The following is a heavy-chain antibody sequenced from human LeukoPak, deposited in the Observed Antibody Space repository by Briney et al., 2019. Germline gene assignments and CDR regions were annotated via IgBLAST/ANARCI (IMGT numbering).Heavy chain of an antibody. D-gene: IGHD3-22*01. J-gene: IGHJ4*02. CDR1: GGSISGYY. V-gene: IGHV4-4*07. Sequence: SETLSLTCTVSGGSISGYYWNWVRQPADKGLEWIWRLYSSGDTYYNPSLKSRLTMSINTSKNQFSLKLRSVTAADTAVYYCARGSSGSTRRYYFDYWGQGALVTVSS. CDR3: ARGSSGSTRRYYFDY. CDR2: LYSSGDT.